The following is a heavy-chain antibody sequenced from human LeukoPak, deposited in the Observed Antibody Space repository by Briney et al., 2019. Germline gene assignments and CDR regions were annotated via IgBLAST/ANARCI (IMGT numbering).Heavy chain of an antibody. CDR2: ISGSGGST. J-gene: IGHJ4*02. Sequence: GGSLRLSCAASGFTFSSYAMSWVRQAPGKGLEWVSAISGSGGSTYYADSVKGRSTISRDNSKNTLYLQMNSLRAEDTAVYYCAKDPGDSSGYFRVFDYWGQGTLVTVSS. V-gene: IGHV3-23*01. CDR3: AKDPGDSSGYFRVFDY. D-gene: IGHD3-22*01. CDR1: GFTFSSYA.